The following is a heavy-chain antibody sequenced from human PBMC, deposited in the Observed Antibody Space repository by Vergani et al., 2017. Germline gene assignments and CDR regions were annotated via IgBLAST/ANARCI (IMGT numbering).Heavy chain of an antibody. CDR3: ARDRAGGELLWAPPPDWYFDL. CDR1: GGSISSSSYY. J-gene: IGHJ2*01. V-gene: IGHV4-39*02. D-gene: IGHD1-26*01. Sequence: QLQLQESGPGLVKPSETLSLTCTVSGGSISSSSYYWGWIRQPPGKGLEWIGSIYYSGSTYYNPSLKSRVTISVDTSKNQFSLKLSSVTAADTAVYYCARDRAGGELLWAPPPDWYFDLWGRGTLVTVSS. CDR2: IYYSGST.